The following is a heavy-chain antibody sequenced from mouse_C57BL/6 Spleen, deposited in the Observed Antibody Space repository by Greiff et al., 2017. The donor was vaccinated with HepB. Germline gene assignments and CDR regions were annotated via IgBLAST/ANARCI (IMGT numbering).Heavy chain of an antibody. CDR3: ARKGYGSSYNGMDY. CDR1: GFTFSDYG. J-gene: IGHJ4*01. V-gene: IGHV5-17*01. Sequence: EVQGVESGGGLVKPGGSLKLSCAASGFTFSDYGMHWVRQAPEKGLEWVAYISSGSSTIYYADTVKGRFTISIDNAKNNLFLQMTSLRVEETAMYYCARKGYGSSYNGMDYWGQGTSVTVSS. D-gene: IGHD1-1*01. CDR2: ISSGSSTI.